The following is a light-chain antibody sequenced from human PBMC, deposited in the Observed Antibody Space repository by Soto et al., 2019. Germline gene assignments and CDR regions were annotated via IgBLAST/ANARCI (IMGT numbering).Light chain of an antibody. J-gene: IGKJ5*01. Sequence: EIVRTQTPATLSVSPGERATLSCRASQSVSSYLAWYQQKPGQAPRLLIYDASNRAPGIPARFSGSGSGTDFTLTISSLEPDDFAVYYCQQRSSWPRITFGQGTRLE. CDR3: QQRSSWPRIT. V-gene: IGKV3-11*01. CDR1: QSVSSY. CDR2: DAS.